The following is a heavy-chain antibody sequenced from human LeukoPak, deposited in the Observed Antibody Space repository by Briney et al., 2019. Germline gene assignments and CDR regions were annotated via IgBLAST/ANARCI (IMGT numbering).Heavy chain of an antibody. CDR1: GFTLSGYA. Sequence: GRSLRLSCAASGFTLSGYAMHWVRQAPGKGLEWLTVISTDGNDKHYADSVKGRFTVSRDNSKNTLFLQMNNLRTEDTAVYYRAKDKSVSADYYFDYWGQGTLVTVSS. CDR3: AKDKSVSADYYFDY. D-gene: IGHD5/OR15-5a*01. J-gene: IGHJ4*02. V-gene: IGHV3-30*04. CDR2: ISTDGNDK.